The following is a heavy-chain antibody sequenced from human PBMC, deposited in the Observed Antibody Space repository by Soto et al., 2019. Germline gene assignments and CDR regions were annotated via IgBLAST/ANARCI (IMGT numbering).Heavy chain of an antibody. CDR2: IYSSGRT. D-gene: IGHD1-1*01. CDR3: ARDRGNSPDFFQY. Sequence: SETLSLTCTVSVVSIDSDDYYCTWIRQPPWKGLEWIGYIYSSGRTSYNPSLESRLTISIDTSKNQFSLHLNSVSAADTAVYFCARDRGNSPDFFQYLGQGTLVNVS. V-gene: IGHV4-30-4*01. J-gene: IGHJ4*02. CDR1: VVSIDSDDYY.